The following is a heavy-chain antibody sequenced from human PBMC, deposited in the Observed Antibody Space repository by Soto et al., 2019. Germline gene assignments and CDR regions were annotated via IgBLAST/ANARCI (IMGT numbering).Heavy chain of an antibody. J-gene: IGHJ3*02. CDR1: VVTFGSYA. Sequence: GGSLRLSCAAAVVTFGSYAMHWVRQAPGKGLEWVAVISYDGSNKYYADSVKGRFTISRDNSKNTLYLQMTSLRAEDTAVYYCARDQLAGTPGAFDIWGQGTMVTVSS. V-gene: IGHV3-30-3*01. CDR3: ARDQLAGTPGAFDI. CDR2: ISYDGSNK. D-gene: IGHD1-1*01.